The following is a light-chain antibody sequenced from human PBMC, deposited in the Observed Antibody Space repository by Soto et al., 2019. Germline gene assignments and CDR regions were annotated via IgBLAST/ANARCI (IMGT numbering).Light chain of an antibody. CDR3: QQSYSTPPS. J-gene: IGKJ2*01. Sequence: DIQMTQSPSSLSASVGDRVTITCRASQSISSYLNWYQQKPGKAPKLLIYAASSLQSGVPSRFSGRGSGTDFTLTISSLQPEDFATDYCQQSYSTPPSFGQGTKLEIK. CDR2: AAS. CDR1: QSISSY. V-gene: IGKV1-39*01.